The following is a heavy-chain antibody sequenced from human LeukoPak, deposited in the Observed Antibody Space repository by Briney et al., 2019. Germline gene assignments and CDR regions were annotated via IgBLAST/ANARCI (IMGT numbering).Heavy chain of an antibody. CDR1: GFTFSTYE. CDR2: ISSSGGTI. CDR3: ARRWFDY. J-gene: IGHJ5*01. Sequence: GGSLRLSCAASGFTFSTYEMNWVRQAPGKGLEWVSYISSSGGTIYYADSVKGRFTISRDNAKSSLYLQMNSLRAEDTAVYYCARRWFDYWGQGTLVTVSS. V-gene: IGHV3-48*03.